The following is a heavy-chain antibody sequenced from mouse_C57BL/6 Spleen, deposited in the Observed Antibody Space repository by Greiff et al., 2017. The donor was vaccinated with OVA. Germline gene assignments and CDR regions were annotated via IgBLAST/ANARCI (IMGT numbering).Heavy chain of an antibody. V-gene: IGHV10-3*01. Sequence: EVHLVESGGGLVQPKGSLKLSCAASGFTFNTYAMHWVRQAPGKGLEWVARIRSKSSNYATYYADSVKDRFTISRDDSQSMLYLQMNNLKTEDTAMYYCVRDSDYYGSSYVAMDYWGQGTSVTVSS. D-gene: IGHD1-1*01. CDR3: VRDSDYYGSSYVAMDY. CDR2: IRSKSSNYAT. J-gene: IGHJ4*01. CDR1: GFTFNTYA.